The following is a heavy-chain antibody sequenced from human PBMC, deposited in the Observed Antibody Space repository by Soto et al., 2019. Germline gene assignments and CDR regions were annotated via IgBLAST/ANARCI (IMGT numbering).Heavy chain of an antibody. D-gene: IGHD2-2*01. J-gene: IGHJ5*02. Sequence: QVQLVESGGGVVQPGRSLRLSCAASGFTFRNHGMHWVRQAPGTGLEWVAVIRDDGSEKYYADSVKGRFTVSRDNSKNALHLQMDSVRGEDTAVNDYARDVGCPAARFDAWGQGTLFMVAS. CDR2: IRDDGSEK. CDR3: ARDVGCPAARFDA. V-gene: IGHV3-33*01. CDR1: GFTFRNHG.